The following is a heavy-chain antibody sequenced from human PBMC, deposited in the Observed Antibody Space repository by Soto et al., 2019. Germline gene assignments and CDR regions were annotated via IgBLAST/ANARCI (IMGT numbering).Heavy chain of an antibody. CDR2: ISGSGGSA. Sequence: GGSLRLSCVASGFTFSSYGMSWVRQAPGKGLEWVSSISGSGGSASYADSVKGRFTISRDNSKNTLYLQMNNLRAEDTAVYSCAMGRGSATYFPFDYWGQGSWSPSPQ. CDR1: GFTFSSYG. J-gene: IGHJ4*02. V-gene: IGHV3-23*01. CDR3: AMGRGSATYFPFDY. D-gene: IGHD1-26*01.